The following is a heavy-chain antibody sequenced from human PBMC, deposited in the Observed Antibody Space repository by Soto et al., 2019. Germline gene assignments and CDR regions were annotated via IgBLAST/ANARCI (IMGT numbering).Heavy chain of an antibody. CDR3: ARDAKRSCWQHYYDDGMDF. D-gene: IGHD6-19*01. V-gene: IGHV1-3*01. CDR1: GYTFTSYA. CDR2: INAGNGNT. Sequence: ASVKVSCKASGYTFTSYAMHWVRQAPGQRLEWMGWINAGNGNTKYSQKFQGRVTITRDTSASTAYMELSSLRSEDTAVYYCARDAKRSCWQHYYDDGMDFWGQGTTVTVSS. J-gene: IGHJ6*02.